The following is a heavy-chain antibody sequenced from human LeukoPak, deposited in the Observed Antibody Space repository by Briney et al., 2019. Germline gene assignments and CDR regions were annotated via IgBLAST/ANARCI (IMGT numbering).Heavy chain of an antibody. Sequence: SETLSITCAVYGGSFSGYYWSWIRQPPGKGLEWIGEINHSGSTNYNPSLKSRVTISVDTSKNKFSLKLSSVTAADTAVYYCARGSRVRGVSDYWGQGTLVTVSS. CDR2: INHSGST. D-gene: IGHD3-10*01. CDR3: ARGSRVRGVSDY. CDR1: GGSFSGYY. V-gene: IGHV4-34*01. J-gene: IGHJ4*02.